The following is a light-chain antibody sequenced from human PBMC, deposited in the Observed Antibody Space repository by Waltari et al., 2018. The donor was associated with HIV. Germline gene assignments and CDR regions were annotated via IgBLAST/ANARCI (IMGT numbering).Light chain of an antibody. J-gene: IGLJ2*01. CDR2: RKT. V-gene: IGLV1-44*01. CDR1: NSNIGRYA. CDR3: AAWDDSLSGSVV. Sequence: QSVLTQPPSASGAPGQRVSISCSGGNSNIGRYAVSWYQQLPGTAPKLLIYRKTQRPSGVPDRFSGSKSGTSASRAMGGLQSEDEANYYCAAWDDSLSGSVVFGGGTKLTVL.